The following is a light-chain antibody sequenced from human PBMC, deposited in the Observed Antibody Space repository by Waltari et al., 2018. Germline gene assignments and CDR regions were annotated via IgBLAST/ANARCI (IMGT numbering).Light chain of an antibody. J-gene: IGLJ2*01. Sequence: FMLTQPHSVSASPGKTVTISCTLTSGNIATNYVQWYQQRPGSAPTKVIYEDNQRPSGVPDRFSGSIDSSSNSASLIISGLKAEDEADYYCQSFDSSHVVFGGGTKLTVL. CDR2: EDN. CDR3: QSFDSSHVV. CDR1: SGNIATNY. V-gene: IGLV6-57*03.